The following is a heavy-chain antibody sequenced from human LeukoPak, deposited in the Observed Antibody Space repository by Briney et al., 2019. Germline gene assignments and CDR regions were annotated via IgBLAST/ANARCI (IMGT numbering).Heavy chain of an antibody. Sequence: QPGGSLTLSCAASGFTFSNFEMNWVRQAPGKGLEWVSYISSSGRTIYYADVLKGPFTTFRNNAKNSMYLQMHSLRAEDTAVYYCSAVVPTAIGSSFDYWGEGTLVTVSS. CDR3: SAVVPTAIGSSFDY. CDR1: GFTFSNFE. D-gene: IGHD2-2*02. V-gene: IGHV3-48*03. J-gene: IGHJ4*02. CDR2: ISSSGRTI.